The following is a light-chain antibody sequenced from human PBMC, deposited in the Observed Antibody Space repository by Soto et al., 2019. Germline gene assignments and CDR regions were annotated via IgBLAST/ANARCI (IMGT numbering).Light chain of an antibody. CDR2: DVT. Sequence: QSALTQPRSVSGSPGQSVTISCTGTSSDVGVYNLVSWYQQHPGKAPKFLIYDVTERPSGVPDRFSGSKSGNTASLTISGLRPDDEADYYCCSYAGNYTFIFGGGTKLTVL. CDR3: CSYAGNYTFI. J-gene: IGLJ2*01. CDR1: SSDVGVYNL. V-gene: IGLV2-11*01.